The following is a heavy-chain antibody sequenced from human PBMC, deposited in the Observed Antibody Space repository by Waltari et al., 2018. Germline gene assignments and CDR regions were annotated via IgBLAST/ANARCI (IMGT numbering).Heavy chain of an antibody. Sequence: QVQLVESGGGLVKPGGSLRLSCAASGFTLSDYYMTWIRQAPGKGLEWVSYIGRSGRTIYYADSVRDRFIISRDNAKNSVFLQMNSLRADDTAVYYCGRSWGAVDYWGQGTLVTVSS. CDR1: GFTLSDYY. V-gene: IGHV3-11*01. J-gene: IGHJ4*02. CDR2: IGRSGRTI. CDR3: GRSWGAVDY. D-gene: IGHD1-26*01.